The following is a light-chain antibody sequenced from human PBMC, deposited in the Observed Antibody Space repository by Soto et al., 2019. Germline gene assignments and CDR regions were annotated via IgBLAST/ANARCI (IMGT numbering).Light chain of an antibody. Sequence: EIVMTQSAATLSVSPGERATLSCRPSQSVGSNLAWYQQKPGQAPRLLIYGASTRATGIPARFSGSGSGTDFTLTISSLQSEDFAVYYCQQYNVWPLTFGGGTKVDIK. CDR2: GAS. J-gene: IGKJ4*01. CDR1: QSVGSN. V-gene: IGKV3-15*01. CDR3: QQYNVWPLT.